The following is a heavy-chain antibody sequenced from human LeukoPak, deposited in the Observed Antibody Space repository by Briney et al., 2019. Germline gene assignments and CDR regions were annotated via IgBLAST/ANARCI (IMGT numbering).Heavy chain of an antibody. CDR2: INPRGTST. D-gene: IGHD3-9*01. CDR1: GYSFTSHY. CDR3: ARDPSPLLRYFDSYYFDY. Sequence: ASVKVSCKASGYSFTSHYMHWVRQAPGQGLEWMGLINPRGTSTIYAEKFQGRVTMTRDTSTSTVYMELSSLRSEDTAVYYCARDPSPLLRYFDSYYFDYWGQGTLVTVSS. J-gene: IGHJ4*02. V-gene: IGHV1-46*01.